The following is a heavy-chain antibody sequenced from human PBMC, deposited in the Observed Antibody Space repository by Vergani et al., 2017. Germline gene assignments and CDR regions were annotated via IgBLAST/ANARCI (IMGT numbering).Heavy chain of an antibody. CDR2: ISSSGSTI. CDR1: GFTFSDYY. J-gene: IGHJ3*02. Sequence: QVQLVESGGGLVKPGGSLRLSCAASGFTFSDYYMSWIRQAPGKGLEWVSYISSSGSTIYYADSVKGRFTISRDNAKNSLYLQMNSLRAEDTAVYYCARVLPPADIVVVPAAGGAFDIWGQGTMVTVSS. D-gene: IGHD2-2*01. CDR3: ARVLPPADIVVVPAAGGAFDI. V-gene: IGHV3-11*01.